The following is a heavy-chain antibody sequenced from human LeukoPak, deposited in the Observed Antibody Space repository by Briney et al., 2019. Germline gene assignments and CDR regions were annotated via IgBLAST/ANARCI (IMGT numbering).Heavy chain of an antibody. CDR3: ARDLEAANTYYFDY. CDR2: ISSAGTT. CDR1: GFTVSSSY. D-gene: IGHD6-13*01. J-gene: IGHJ4*02. V-gene: IGHV3-66*01. Sequence: PGGSRRLSCAAAGFTVSSSYMSWVRQAPGKGLEWVSIISSAGTTYYAGSVKGRFTISRDNSKNTVYLQVNSLRDEDTAVYYCARDLEAANTYYFDYWGQGTMVTVSS.